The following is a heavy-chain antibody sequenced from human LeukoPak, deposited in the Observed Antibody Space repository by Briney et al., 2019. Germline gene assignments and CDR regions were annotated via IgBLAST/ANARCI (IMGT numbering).Heavy chain of an antibody. CDR3: ARVRATFSPHFDN. J-gene: IGHJ4*02. CDR1: GFTFSNYA. V-gene: IGHV3-23*01. Sequence: GGSLRLSCAASGFTFSNYAMNWVRQAPGKGLEWVSLISGSTGSTYYADSVKGRFTISRDNAKNTLYLQMNSLRAEDTAVYYCARVRATFSPHFDNWGQGTLVTVSS. D-gene: IGHD5-12*01. CDR2: ISGSTGST.